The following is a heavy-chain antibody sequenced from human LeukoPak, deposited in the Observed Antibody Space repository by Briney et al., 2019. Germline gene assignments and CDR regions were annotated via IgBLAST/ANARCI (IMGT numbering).Heavy chain of an antibody. Sequence: GGSLRLSCAASGFTFSSYGMHWVRQAPGKGLEWVAVISYDGSNKYYADSVKGRFTISRDNSKNTLYLQMNSLRAEGTAVYYCAKDYDYVWGSYRDASYWGQGTLVTVSS. CDR2: ISYDGSNK. CDR3: AKDYDYVWGSYRDASY. D-gene: IGHD3-16*02. CDR1: GFTFSSYG. J-gene: IGHJ4*02. V-gene: IGHV3-30*18.